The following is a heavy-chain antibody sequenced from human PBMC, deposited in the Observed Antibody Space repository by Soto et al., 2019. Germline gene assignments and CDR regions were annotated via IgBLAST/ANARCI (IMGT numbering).Heavy chain of an antibody. CDR2: SSNSGTFT. Sequence: GGSLRLSCEGSGFTFSDYYMSWIRQAPGKGLEWISYSSNSGTFTKYADSVKGRFSISRDSTKNLLFLQMNSLRAEDTALYYCARSGDNFNLLEYWGPGTPVTVSS. D-gene: IGHD1-1*01. CDR1: GFTFSDYY. V-gene: IGHV3-11*06. CDR3: ARSGDNFNLLEY. J-gene: IGHJ4*02.